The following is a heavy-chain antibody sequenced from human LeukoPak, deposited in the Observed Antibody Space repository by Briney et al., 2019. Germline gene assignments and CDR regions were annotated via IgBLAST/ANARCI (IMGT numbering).Heavy chain of an antibody. J-gene: IGHJ4*02. D-gene: IGHD5-12*01. CDR1: GFTFGDYA. V-gene: IGHV3-49*04. CDR3: TRVIVATKDY. Sequence: SGRSLRLSCTGSGFTFGDYAMNWVRQAPGKGLEWVGFIRSKNYGGTTEYAASVKGRFTISRDDSKSIAYLQMNSLKTEDTAVHYCTRVIVATKDYWGQGTLVTVSS. CDR2: IRSKNYGGTT.